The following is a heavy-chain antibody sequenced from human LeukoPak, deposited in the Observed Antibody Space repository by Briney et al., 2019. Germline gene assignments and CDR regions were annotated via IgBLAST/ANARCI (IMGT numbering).Heavy chain of an antibody. D-gene: IGHD3-10*01. CDR1: GYTFTSNG. J-gene: IGHJ4*02. V-gene: IGHV1-18*01. CDR2: ISAYNGNT. CDR3: AREPPPAYGSGSYTDY. Sequence: WASVKVSCKASGYTFTSNGISWVRQAPGQGLEWMGWISAYNGNTNYAQKLQGRVTMTTDTSTSTAYMELRSLRSDDTAVYYCAREPPPAYGSGSYTDYWGQGTLVTVSS.